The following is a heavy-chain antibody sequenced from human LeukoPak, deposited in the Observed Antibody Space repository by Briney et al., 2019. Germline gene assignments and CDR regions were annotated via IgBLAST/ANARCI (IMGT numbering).Heavy chain of an antibody. V-gene: IGHV3-7*01. CDR3: ARDRPELDY. Sequence: GGSLRLSCAASGFAFSTYWMSWVRQAPGKGLEWVANIKEDGSEIYYVDSVKGRFTISKDNAKNSLYLQMSSLRVEDTAVYYCARDRPELDYWGQGTLVTVSS. CDR2: IKEDGSEI. J-gene: IGHJ4*02. CDR1: GFAFSTYW.